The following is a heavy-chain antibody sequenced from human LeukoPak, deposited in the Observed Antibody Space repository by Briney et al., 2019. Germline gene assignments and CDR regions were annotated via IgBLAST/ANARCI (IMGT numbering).Heavy chain of an antibody. Sequence: GGSLRLSCAASGFTFSSYAMSWVRQAPGKGLGWVSAISGSGGSTYYADSVKGRFTISRDNSKNTLYLQMNSLRAEDTAVYYCAKDLPSSGWYYYYYGMDVWGQGTTVTVSS. CDR1: GFTFSSYA. V-gene: IGHV3-23*01. CDR3: AKDLPSSGWYYYYYGMDV. D-gene: IGHD6-19*01. CDR2: ISGSGGST. J-gene: IGHJ6*02.